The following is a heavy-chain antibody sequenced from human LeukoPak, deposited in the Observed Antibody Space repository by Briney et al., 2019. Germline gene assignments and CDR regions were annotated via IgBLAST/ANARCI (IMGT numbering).Heavy chain of an antibody. J-gene: IGHJ5*02. CDR2: INHSGST. V-gene: IGHV4-34*01. CDR1: GGSFSGYY. CDR3: ARGVVPAAIRFGKRYNWFDP. D-gene: IGHD2-2*01. Sequence: PSETLSLTCAVYGGSFSGYYWSWIRQPPGKGLEWIGEINHSGSTNYNPSLKSRVTISVDTSKNQFSLKLSSVTAADTAVYHCARGVVPAAIRFGKRYNWFDPWGQGTLVTVSS.